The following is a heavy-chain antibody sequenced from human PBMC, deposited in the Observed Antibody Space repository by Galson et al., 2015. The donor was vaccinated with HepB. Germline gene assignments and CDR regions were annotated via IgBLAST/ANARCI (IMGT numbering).Heavy chain of an antibody. D-gene: IGHD2-2*01. CDR3: AKDQAYSSSRFGY. CDR2: IGADGGGT. Sequence: SLRLSCAGRGFTFGNYAMTWVRQAPGRGLEWVSVIGADGGGTYYADSVRGRFTISRDNSKNTLYLQMNSLRVEDTARYYCAKDQAYSSSRFGYWGQGTLVTVSS. J-gene: IGHJ4*02. CDR1: GFTFGNYA. V-gene: IGHV3-23*01.